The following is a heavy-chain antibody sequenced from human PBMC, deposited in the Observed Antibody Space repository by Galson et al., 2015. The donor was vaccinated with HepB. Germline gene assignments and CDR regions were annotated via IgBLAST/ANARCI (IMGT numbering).Heavy chain of an antibody. Sequence: SVKVSCKASGYTFTSYGISWVRQAPGQGLEWMGWVSTYNGNINYAQKLQGRVTMTTDTSTSTAYMELRSLRSDDTAVYYCASFRVGSGAGYWGQGTLVTVSS. J-gene: IGHJ4*02. CDR3: ASFRVGSGAGY. CDR2: VSTYNGNI. V-gene: IGHV1-18*01. D-gene: IGHD3-10*01. CDR1: GYTFTSYG.